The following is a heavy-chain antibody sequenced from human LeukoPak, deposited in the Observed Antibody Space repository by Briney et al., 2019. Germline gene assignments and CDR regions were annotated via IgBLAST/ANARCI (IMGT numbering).Heavy chain of an antibody. CDR1: GFTFSTYS. CDR3: ARDRVVVIGGAFDI. V-gene: IGHV3-21*01. J-gene: IGHJ3*02. CDR2: ISSSSTYI. D-gene: IGHD3-22*01. Sequence: PGGSLRLSCAASGFTFSTYSMSWVRQAPGKGLEWVSSISSSSTYIYYVDSVKGRFTISRDGAKNSLYLQMNSLRADDTAVYYCARDRVVVIGGAFDIWGQGTMVTVSS.